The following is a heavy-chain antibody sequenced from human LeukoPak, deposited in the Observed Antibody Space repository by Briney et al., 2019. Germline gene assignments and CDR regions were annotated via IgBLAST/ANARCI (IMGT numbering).Heavy chain of an antibody. Sequence: ASVKVSCKASGYTFTGYYMHWVRQAPGQGLEWMGRINPNSGGTNYAQKFQGRVTMTRDTSISTAYMELSRLRSDDTAVYYCARDSSSGWPKYYFDYWGQGTLVTVSS. CDR3: ARDSSSGWPKYYFDY. CDR1: GYTFTGYY. D-gene: IGHD6-19*01. V-gene: IGHV1-2*02. J-gene: IGHJ4*02. CDR2: INPNSGGT.